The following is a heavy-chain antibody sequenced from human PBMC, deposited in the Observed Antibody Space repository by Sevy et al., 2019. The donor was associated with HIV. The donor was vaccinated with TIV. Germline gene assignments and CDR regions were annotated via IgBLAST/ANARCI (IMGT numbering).Heavy chain of an antibody. J-gene: IGHJ5*02. D-gene: IGHD2-15*01. Sequence: ASVKVSCETAGYTFTYYYIHWVRQAPGQGLEWMGWINPSGGGTQYAQKFKVRVSVTSDTSRRTSYMELRRLRSDDTALYYCARQVDNWFDPWGQGTPVTVSS. CDR1: GYTFTYYY. V-gene: IGHV1-2*02. CDR3: ARQVDNWFDP. CDR2: INPSGGGT.